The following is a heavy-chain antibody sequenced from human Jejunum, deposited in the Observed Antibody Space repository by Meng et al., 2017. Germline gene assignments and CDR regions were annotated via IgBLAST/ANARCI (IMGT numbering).Heavy chain of an antibody. CDR1: GGSISSTTTY. Sequence: QVQMKESGPGRVKPSETLSGTGTVSGGSISSTTTYWGWIRQPPGKTLEWIGSIYYSGSTHYNPSLKRRVFVSIDTSKDQFSLKLTSAAAADTAIYYCARNRTQGFFDIWSQGTLVTVSS. D-gene: IGHD1/OR15-1a*01. V-gene: IGHV4-39*01. CDR3: ARNRTQGFFDI. CDR2: IYYSGST. J-gene: IGHJ4*02.